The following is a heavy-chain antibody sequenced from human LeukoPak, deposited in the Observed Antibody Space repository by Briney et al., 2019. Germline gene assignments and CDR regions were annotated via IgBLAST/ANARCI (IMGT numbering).Heavy chain of an antibody. J-gene: IGHJ5*02. D-gene: IGHD6-13*01. CDR1: GFTFSSYW. CDR3: ASLDSSRYEANRFDP. Sequence: GGSLRLSCAASGFTFSSYWMSWVRQAPGKGLEWVANIKQDGSEKYYLDSVKGRFTISRDNAKNSLYLQMNSLRVEDTAVYYCASLDSSRYEANRFDPWGQGTLVTVSS. CDR2: IKQDGSEK. V-gene: IGHV3-7*01.